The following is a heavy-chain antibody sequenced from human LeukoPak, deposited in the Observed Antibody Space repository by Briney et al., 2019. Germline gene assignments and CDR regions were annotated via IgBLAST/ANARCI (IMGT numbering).Heavy chain of an antibody. Sequence: SETLSLTCTVSGGSISSYYWSWIRQPPGKGLEWVGYIYYSGSTNYNPSLKSRVTISVDTSKNQFSLKLSSVTAADTAVYYCARVGVEYGSPKDYYYGMVVCGQGTTVTVSS. V-gene: IGHV4-59*01. CDR3: ARVGVEYGSPKDYYYGMVV. J-gene: IGHJ6*02. CDR2: IYYSGST. D-gene: IGHD6-6*01. CDR1: GGSISSYY.